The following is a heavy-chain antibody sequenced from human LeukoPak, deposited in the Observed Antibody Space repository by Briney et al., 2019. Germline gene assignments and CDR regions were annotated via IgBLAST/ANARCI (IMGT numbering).Heavy chain of an antibody. CDR1: GGTFSSYA. J-gene: IGHJ3*02. CDR3: ARDSELSVVGATDAFDI. V-gene: IGHV1-69*13. D-gene: IGHD1-26*01. CDR2: IIPIFGTA. Sequence: ASVKVSCKASGGTFSSYAISWVRQAPGQGLEWMGGIIPIFGTANYAQKFQGRVTITADETTSTAYMELSSLRSEDTAVYYCARDSELSVVGATDAFDIWGQGTMVTVSS.